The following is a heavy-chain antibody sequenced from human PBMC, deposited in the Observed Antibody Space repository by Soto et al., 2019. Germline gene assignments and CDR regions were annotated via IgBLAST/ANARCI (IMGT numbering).Heavy chain of an antibody. V-gene: IGHV1-18*01. J-gene: IGHJ4*02. Sequence: VQLLESGGGLVQPGGSLRLSCAASGFTFSSYGISWVRQAPGQGLEWMGWISAYNGNTNYAQKLQGRVTMTTDTSTSTAYMELRSLRSDDTAVYYCARDLRYYDYGDRFDYWGQGTLVTVSS. CDR2: ISAYNGNT. CDR1: GFTFSSYG. D-gene: IGHD4-17*01. CDR3: ARDLRYYDYGDRFDY.